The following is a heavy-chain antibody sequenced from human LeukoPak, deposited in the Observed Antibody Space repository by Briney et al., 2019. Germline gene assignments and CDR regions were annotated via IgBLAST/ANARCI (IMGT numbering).Heavy chain of an antibody. CDR2: INPNNGKT. Sequence: ASVKVSCKASGYTFTGYYMHWVRQAPGQGLEWMGWINPNNGKTNYAESLQGRVTMTTDTSTTTAYMELRSLRSDDTAVYYCARPKYGDHDAFDIWGQGTMVTVSS. J-gene: IGHJ3*02. D-gene: IGHD3-10*02. CDR3: ARPKYGDHDAFDI. V-gene: IGHV1-18*04. CDR1: GYTFTGYY.